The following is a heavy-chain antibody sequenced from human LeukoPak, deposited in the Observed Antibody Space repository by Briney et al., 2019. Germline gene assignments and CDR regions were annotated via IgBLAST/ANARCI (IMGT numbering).Heavy chain of an antibody. CDR3: ARGPRGVVVTATANY. D-gene: IGHD2-21*02. CDR2: MSPNSGDT. Sequence: ASVKVSCKASGYTFTSYDFNWVRQATGQRPEWMGWMSPNSGDTGYAQKFQDRVTMTRNTSISTAYMELSSLRSDDTAVYYCARGPRGVVVTATANYWGQGTLVTVSS. CDR1: GYTFTSYD. V-gene: IGHV1-8*01. J-gene: IGHJ4*02.